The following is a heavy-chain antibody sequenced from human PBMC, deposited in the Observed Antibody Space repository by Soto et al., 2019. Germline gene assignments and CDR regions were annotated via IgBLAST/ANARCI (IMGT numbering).Heavy chain of an antibody. D-gene: IGHD3-16*02. CDR1: GGSISSGGYY. Sequence: SETLSLTCTVSGGSISSGGYYWSWIRQHPGKGLEWIGYIYYSGSTYYNPSLKSRVTISVDTSKNQFSLKLSSVTAADTAVYYCARSYDYIWGSYRPDAFDIWGQGTMVTVSS. CDR2: IYYSGST. J-gene: IGHJ3*02. CDR3: ARSYDYIWGSYRPDAFDI. V-gene: IGHV4-31*03.